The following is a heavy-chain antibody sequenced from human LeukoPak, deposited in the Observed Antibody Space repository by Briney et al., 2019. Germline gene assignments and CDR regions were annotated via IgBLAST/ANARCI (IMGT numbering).Heavy chain of an antibody. CDR3: ARDPYSGSYYGAFDI. CDR1: GSTFDDYG. J-gene: IGHJ3*02. D-gene: IGHD1-26*01. V-gene: IGHV3-20*04. CDR2: INWNGGST. Sequence: GGSLRLSCAASGSTFDDYGMSWVRQAPGKGLEWVSGINWNGGSTGYADSVKGRFTISRDNAKNSLYLQMNSLRAEDTALYYCARDPYSGSYYGAFDIWGQGTMVTVSS.